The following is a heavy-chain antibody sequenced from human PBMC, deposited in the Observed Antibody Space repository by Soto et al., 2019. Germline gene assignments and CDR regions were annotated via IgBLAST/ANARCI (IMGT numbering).Heavy chain of an antibody. J-gene: IGHJ3*02. CDR2: ISYDGNNK. V-gene: IGHV3-30-3*01. D-gene: IGHD3-16*01. CDR3: ARGGGPNALDI. CDR1: GFTFSTYA. Sequence: QVHLVESGGDVVQPGRSLRLSCAASGFTFSTYAMHWVRQAPGKGLEWVAVISYDGNNKYYADSVKGRFTISRDNSKNTLYLQMNSLRAEDTAVYYCARGGGPNALDIWGQGTMVTVSS.